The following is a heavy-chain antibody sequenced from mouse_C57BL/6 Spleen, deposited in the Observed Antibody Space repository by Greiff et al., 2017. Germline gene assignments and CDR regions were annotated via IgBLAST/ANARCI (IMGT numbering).Heavy chain of an antibody. CDR3: AGYYYGSSYYFDY. Sequence: EVKLVESGGGLVKPGGSLKLSCAASGFTFSDYGMHWVRQAPEKGLEWVAYISGGSSTIYYADTVKGRFTISRDNAKNTLFLQMTSLRSEDTAMYYCAGYYYGSSYYFDYWGQGTTLTVSS. CDR2: ISGGSSTI. D-gene: IGHD1-1*01. V-gene: IGHV5-17*01. J-gene: IGHJ2*01. CDR1: GFTFSDYG.